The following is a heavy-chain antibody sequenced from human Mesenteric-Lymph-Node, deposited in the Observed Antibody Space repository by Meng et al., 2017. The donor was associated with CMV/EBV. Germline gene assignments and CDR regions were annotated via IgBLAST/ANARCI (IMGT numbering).Heavy chain of an antibody. Sequence: GESLKISCAASGFTFSSYDMHWVRQGTGKGLEWVSGIGIAGDTHYTGSVKGRFTISRENDENSLYLQMNSLRAGDTAVYYCARDRYGMDVWGQGTTVTVSS. CDR1: GFTFSSYD. CDR2: IGIAGDT. V-gene: IGHV3-13*01. CDR3: ARDRYGMDV. J-gene: IGHJ6*02.